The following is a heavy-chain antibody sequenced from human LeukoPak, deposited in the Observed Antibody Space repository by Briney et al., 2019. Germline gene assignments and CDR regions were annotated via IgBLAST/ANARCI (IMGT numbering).Heavy chain of an antibody. CDR2: IRSKTNSYAT. D-gene: IGHD3-22*01. CDR1: EFTFSGSA. Sequence: GGSLRLSCAASEFTFSGSAMHWVRQASGKGLEWVGRIRSKTNSYATAYAALVRGRFTIFRDDSKNTAYLQMNSLKTEDTAVYYCTGHPTDSSAYFNWLDPWGQGTLVTVSS. J-gene: IGHJ5*02. V-gene: IGHV3-73*01. CDR3: TGHPTDSSAYFNWLDP.